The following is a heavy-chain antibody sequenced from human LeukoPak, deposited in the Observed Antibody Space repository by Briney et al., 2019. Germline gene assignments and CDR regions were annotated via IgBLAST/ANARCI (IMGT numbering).Heavy chain of an antibody. V-gene: IGHV3-23*01. CDR2: IRNSGSYT. Sequence: GGTPRLSCAASGFTFSSYGMSWVRQAPGKGLEWVSGIRNSGSYTYYADSVKGRFTISRDNSKNTLYLQMNSLRAEDTAVYYCAKDPHKYYYDSSGYYYYFDYWGQGTLVTVSS. J-gene: IGHJ4*02. CDR1: GFTFSSYG. D-gene: IGHD3-22*01. CDR3: AKDPHKYYYDSSGYYYYFDY.